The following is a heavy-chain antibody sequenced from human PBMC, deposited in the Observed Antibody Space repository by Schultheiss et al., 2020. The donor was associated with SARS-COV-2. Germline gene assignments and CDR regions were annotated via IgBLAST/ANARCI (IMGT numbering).Heavy chain of an antibody. D-gene: IGHD6-13*01. CDR1: GFTFSDYY. Sequence: GSLRLSCAASGFTFSDYYMSWIRQAPGKGLEWIGSIYHSGSTYYNPSLKSRVTISVDTSKNQFSLKLSSVTATDTAVYYCARDGSSCPFDYWGQGTLVTVSS. CDR2: IYHSGST. CDR3: ARDGSSCPFDY. J-gene: IGHJ4*02. V-gene: IGHV4-38-2*02.